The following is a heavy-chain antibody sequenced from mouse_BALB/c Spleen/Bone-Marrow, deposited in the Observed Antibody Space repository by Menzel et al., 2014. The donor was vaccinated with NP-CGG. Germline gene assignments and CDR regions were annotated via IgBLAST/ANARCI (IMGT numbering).Heavy chain of an antibody. CDR1: GFDFSRYW. Sequence: DVQLQESGGGLVQPGRSLKLSCAASGFDFSRYWMNWVRQAPGKGLEWIGEINPDSSTINYTPSLKDKFIISRDNAKNTLYLQMSKVRSEDTALYYCARPYYRYLYFDYWGQGTTLTVSS. CDR2: INPDSSTI. D-gene: IGHD2-14*01. J-gene: IGHJ2*01. V-gene: IGHV4-1*02. CDR3: ARPYYRYLYFDY.